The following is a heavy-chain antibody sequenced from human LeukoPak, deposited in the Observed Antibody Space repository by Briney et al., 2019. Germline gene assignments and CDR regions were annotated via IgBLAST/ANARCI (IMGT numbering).Heavy chain of an antibody. CDR2: IYPGDSDT. D-gene: IGHD5-18*01. J-gene: IGHJ4*02. V-gene: IGHV5-51*01. CDR3: ARHEYSYGPFVY. Sequence: GAFLMICCKGSGYSITSYWIGWVRQMPGKGLEWMGIIYPGDSDTKYNPSFQGQVTISADKSISTAYLQLSSLKASDTAMYYCARHEYSYGPFVYWGQGTMVTVSS. CDR1: GYSITSYW.